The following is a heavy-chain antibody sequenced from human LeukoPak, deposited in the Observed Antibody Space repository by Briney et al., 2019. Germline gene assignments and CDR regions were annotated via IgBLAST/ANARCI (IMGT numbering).Heavy chain of an antibody. D-gene: IGHD3-10*01. CDR1: GFTFRDYG. CDR2: IRYDGSNK. V-gene: IGHV3-30*02. Sequence: GGSLRLSCAASGFTFRDYGMHWVRQAPGKGLEWVSLIRYDGSNKYYANSVKGRFTISRDNSKKTLYLQMNSLRAEDTAVYYCARGSGMLYFGSGFPAFDIWGQGTMVTVSS. CDR3: ARGSGMLYFGSGFPAFDI. J-gene: IGHJ3*02.